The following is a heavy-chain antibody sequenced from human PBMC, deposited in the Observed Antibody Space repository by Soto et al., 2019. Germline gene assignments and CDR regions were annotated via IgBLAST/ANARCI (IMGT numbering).Heavy chain of an antibody. J-gene: IGHJ5*02. CDR2: IDPTGGRT. CDR1: GHSITSHY. V-gene: IGHV1-46*03. CDR3: SRDQSWQDLVWWFAP. Sequence: ASVKVSCKASGHSITSHYMHWVRQAPGQGLEWMGTIDPTGGRTNYAQKFQGRVTMTRDTSTSTVYMELSSLTSEDTAVYYCSRDQSWQDLVWWFAPWGQGTLVTVSS. D-gene: IGHD6-13*01.